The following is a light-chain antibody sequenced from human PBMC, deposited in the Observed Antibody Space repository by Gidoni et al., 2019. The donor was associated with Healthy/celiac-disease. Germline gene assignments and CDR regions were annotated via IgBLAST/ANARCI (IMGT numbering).Light chain of an antibody. CDR2: GAS. Sequence: EIVMTQSPAPLSVSPGERATLSCRASQSGSSNLAWYQQKPGQAPRLLIYGASTRATGIPARFSGSGSGTEFTLTISSLQSEDFAVYYCQQYNNWLRTFGQGTKVEIK. CDR1: QSGSSN. CDR3: QQYNNWLRT. J-gene: IGKJ1*01. V-gene: IGKV3-15*01.